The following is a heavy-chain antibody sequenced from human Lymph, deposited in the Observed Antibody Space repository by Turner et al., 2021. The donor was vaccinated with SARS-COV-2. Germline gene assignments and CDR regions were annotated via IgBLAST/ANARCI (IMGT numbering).Heavy chain of an antibody. D-gene: IGHD1-26*01. CDR3: ATFLGELPYDY. V-gene: IGHV1-69*01. CDR1: GGTFSSYG. Sequence: QVQLVQSGAEAKKPGSSVKVSCKASGGTFSSYGISRVRQAPGQGLEWMGGSIPIFGTTNYAQKFQGRVTITADESTSTAHMELSSLRSEDTAVYYCATFLGELPYDYWGQGTLVTVSS. CDR2: SIPIFGTT. J-gene: IGHJ4*02.